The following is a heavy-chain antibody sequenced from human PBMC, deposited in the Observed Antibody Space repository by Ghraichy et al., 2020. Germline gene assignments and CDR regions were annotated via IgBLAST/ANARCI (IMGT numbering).Heavy chain of an antibody. J-gene: IGHJ3*02. Sequence: GGSLRLSCAASGFTFSSYGMHWVRQAPGKGLEWVAVISYDGSNKYYADSVKGRFTISRDNSKNTLYLQMNSLRAEDTAVYYCAKDGAFDIWGQGTMVTVSS. CDR1: GFTFSSYG. CDR3: AKDGAFDI. CDR2: ISYDGSNK. V-gene: IGHV3-30*18.